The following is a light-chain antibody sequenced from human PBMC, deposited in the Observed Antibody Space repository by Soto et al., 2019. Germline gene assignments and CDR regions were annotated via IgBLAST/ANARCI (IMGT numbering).Light chain of an antibody. CDR2: ASS. CDR1: QNINTY. Sequence: DIQMTQSPSSLSASVGDRVTITCRASQNINTYLNWYQKRPGKAPKLLISASSSAQSGVPSRIRGSGSGTDFTLTISSLQPEDFTTYYCQQSYSPPWTFGQGTKVEVK. V-gene: IGKV1-39*01. J-gene: IGKJ1*01. CDR3: QQSYSPPWT.